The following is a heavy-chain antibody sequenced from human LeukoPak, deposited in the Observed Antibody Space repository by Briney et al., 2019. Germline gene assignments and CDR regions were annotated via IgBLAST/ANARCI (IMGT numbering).Heavy chain of an antibody. D-gene: IGHD5/OR15-5a*01. CDR1: GFTFSSYG. CDR2: TSYDESNK. V-gene: IGHV3-30*03. Sequence: PGGSLRLSCAASGFTFSSYGMHWVRQAPGKGLEWVAVTSYDESNKYYADSVKGRFTISRDNSKNTLYLQMNSLRGEDTAVYYCARGSTGIDYWGQGTLVTVSS. J-gene: IGHJ4*02. CDR3: ARGSTGIDY.